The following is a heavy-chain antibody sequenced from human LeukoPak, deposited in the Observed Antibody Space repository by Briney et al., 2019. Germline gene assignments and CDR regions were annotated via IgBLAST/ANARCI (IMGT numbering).Heavy chain of an antibody. V-gene: IGHV1-18*01. CDR3: ASRTRNCSSTSCQIFDY. Sequence: ASVKVSCKASGYSFTSYGISWVRQAPGQGLEWMGWISADNGNTNYAQKLQGRVTMTTDTSTSTAYMELRSLRSDDTAVYYCASRTRNCSSTSCQIFDYWGQGTLVTVSS. CDR1: GYSFTSYG. CDR2: ISADNGNT. D-gene: IGHD2-2*01. J-gene: IGHJ4*02.